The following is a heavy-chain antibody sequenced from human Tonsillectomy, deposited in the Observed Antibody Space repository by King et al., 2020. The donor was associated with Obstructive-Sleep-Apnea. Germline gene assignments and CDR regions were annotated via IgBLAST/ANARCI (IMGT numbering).Heavy chain of an antibody. CDR1: GFTFSSYS. CDR2: ISYDGNKK. V-gene: IGHV3-30-3*01. CDR3: AYFDSSGYYSYFDY. Sequence: VQLVESGGGVVQPGRSLRLSCAASGFTFSSYSMHWVRQAPGKGLEWVALISYDGNKKYYADSVKGRFTISRDNSKSALFLQMNCLRAEDTAVYYCAYFDSSGYYSYFDYWGQGTLVTVSS. D-gene: IGHD3-22*01. J-gene: IGHJ4*02.